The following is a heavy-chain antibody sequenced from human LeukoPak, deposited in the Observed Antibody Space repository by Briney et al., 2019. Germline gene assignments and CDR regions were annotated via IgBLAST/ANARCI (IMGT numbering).Heavy chain of an antibody. CDR1: GFTFSSYS. J-gene: IGHJ3*02. CDR3: ARGNIYCSSTSCPPVGAFDI. Sequence: GGSLRLSCAASGFTFSSYSMNWVRRAPGKGLEWVSSISSSSSYIYYADSVKGRFTISRDNAKNSLYLQMNSLRAEDTAVYYCARGNIYCSSTSCPPVGAFDIWGQGTMVTVSS. D-gene: IGHD2-2*01. V-gene: IGHV3-21*01. CDR2: ISSSSSYI.